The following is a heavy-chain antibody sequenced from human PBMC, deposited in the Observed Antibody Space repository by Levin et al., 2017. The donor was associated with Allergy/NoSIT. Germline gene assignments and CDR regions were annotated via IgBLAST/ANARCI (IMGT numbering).Heavy chain of an antibody. J-gene: IGHJ5*02. V-gene: IGHV3-11*01. D-gene: IGHD3-3*01. CDR3: ARDGGAGYYDFWSGYP. CDR1: GFTFSDYY. Sequence: NAGGSLRLSCAASGFTFSDYYMSWIRQAPGKGLEWVSYISSSGSTIYYADSVKGRFTISRDNAKNSLYLQMNSLRAEDTAVYYCARDGGAGYYDFWSGYPWGQGTLVTVSS. CDR2: ISSSGSTI.